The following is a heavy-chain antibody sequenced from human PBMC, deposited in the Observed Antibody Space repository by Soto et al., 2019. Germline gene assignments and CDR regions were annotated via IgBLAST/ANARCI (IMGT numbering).Heavy chain of an antibody. CDR1: GFTVSSNY. Sequence: EVQLVESGGGLVQPGGSLRLSCAASGFTVSSNYMSWVRQAPGKGLEWVSVIYSGGSTYYADSVKGRFTISRDNSKNTLYLQMNGLRAEDTAVYYCARTSGSHTPFDYWGQGTLVTVSS. CDR3: ARTSGSHTPFDY. CDR2: IYSGGST. V-gene: IGHV3-66*01. J-gene: IGHJ4*02. D-gene: IGHD1-26*01.